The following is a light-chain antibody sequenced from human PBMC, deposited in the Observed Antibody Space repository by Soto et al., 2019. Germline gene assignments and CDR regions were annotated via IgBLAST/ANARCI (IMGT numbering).Light chain of an antibody. J-gene: IGLJ2*01. Sequence: QSVLTQPPSASGTPGQRVTISCSGSSSNIGSNTVNWYQQLPGTAPKLFIYSNNQRPSGVPDRFSGSKSGTSASLAISGLQSEDEADYYCAVWDDSLKGVVFGGGTKLTVL. V-gene: IGLV1-44*01. CDR1: SSNIGSNT. CDR3: AVWDDSLKGVV. CDR2: SNN.